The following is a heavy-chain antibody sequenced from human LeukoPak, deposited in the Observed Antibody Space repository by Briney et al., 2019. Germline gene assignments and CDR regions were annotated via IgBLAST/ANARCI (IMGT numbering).Heavy chain of an antibody. V-gene: IGHV4-39*01. J-gene: IGHJ4*02. Sequence: PSETLSLTCTVSGGSISSSSYSWGWIRQPPGKGLEWIGSIYYSGSTYYNPSLKSRVTISVDTSKNQFSLKLSSVTAADTAVYYCARHVEDILTGYYPLYFDYWGQGTLVTVSS. CDR2: IYYSGST. CDR3: ARHVEDILTGYYPLYFDY. D-gene: IGHD3-9*01. CDR1: GGSISSSSYS.